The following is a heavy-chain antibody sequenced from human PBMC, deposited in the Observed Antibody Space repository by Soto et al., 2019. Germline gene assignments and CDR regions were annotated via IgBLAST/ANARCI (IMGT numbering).Heavy chain of an antibody. V-gene: IGHV3-30*18. J-gene: IGHJ4*02. CDR3: AKAVDTAMAYFDY. CDR1: GFTLSTYT. CDR2: ISYDGSNK. Sequence: HPGGSLRLSCAASGFTLSTYTMSWVRQAPGKGLVWVALISYDGSNKYYADSVKGRFSISRDNSKNTLYLQMNSLRAGDTAVYYCAKAVDTAMAYFDYWGQGTLVTVSS. D-gene: IGHD5-18*01.